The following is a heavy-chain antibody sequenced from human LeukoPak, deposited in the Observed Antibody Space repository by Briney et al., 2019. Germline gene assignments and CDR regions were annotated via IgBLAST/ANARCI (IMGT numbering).Heavy chain of an antibody. J-gene: IGHJ5*02. CDR1: GGSISSGSYY. V-gene: IGHV4-61*02. CDR2: IYTSGST. CDR3: ARAYSSSWYFNWFDP. D-gene: IGHD6-13*01. Sequence: PSETLSLTCKVSGGSISSGSYYWSWIRQPAGKGLEWIGRIYTSGSTNYNPSLKSRVTISVDTSKNQFSLKLSSVTAADTAVYYCARAYSSSWYFNWFDPWGQGTLVTVSS.